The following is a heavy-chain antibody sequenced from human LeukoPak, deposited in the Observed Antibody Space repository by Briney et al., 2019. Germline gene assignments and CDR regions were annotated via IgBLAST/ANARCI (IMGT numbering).Heavy chain of an antibody. CDR1: TGSISSYF. D-gene: IGHD1-26*01. Sequence: SETLSLTCTVSTGSISSYFWGWVRQPAGKGLEWIGRIYTTGMTHYSPSLKSRLTMSIDTSKNQFSLTLRSVTAADTAVYYCGRQGYTASYYFVDYWSQGTLVAVS. V-gene: IGHV4-4*07. CDR2: IYTTGMT. CDR3: GRQGYTASYYFVDY. J-gene: IGHJ4*02.